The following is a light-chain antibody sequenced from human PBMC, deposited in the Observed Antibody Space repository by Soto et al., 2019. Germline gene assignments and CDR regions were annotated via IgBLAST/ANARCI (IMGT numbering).Light chain of an antibody. CDR1: SSVVGGYNY. J-gene: IGLJ1*01. CDR3: SSYTSSGTYV. V-gene: IGLV2-14*01. CDR2: DVS. Sequence: QSVLTQPASVSGSPGQSIAISCTGTSSVVGGYNYVSWYQQHPGKAPKLMIYDVSNRPSGVSNRFSGSKSGNTASLTISGLQAEDEADYYCSSYTSSGTYVFGTVTNVTV.